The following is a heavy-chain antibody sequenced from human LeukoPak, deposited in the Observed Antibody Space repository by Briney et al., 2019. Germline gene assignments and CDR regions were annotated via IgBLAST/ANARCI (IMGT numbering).Heavy chain of an antibody. CDR2: ISDSGGST. J-gene: IGHJ4*02. V-gene: IGHV3-23*01. Sequence: GGSLRLSCAASGFTFSSYAMSWVRQAPGKGLEWVSVISDSGGSTYYADSVKGRFTISRDNPKNTLYLQMNSLRAEDTAVYYCAKDTSSGYYYFDYWGQGTLVTVSS. D-gene: IGHD3-22*01. CDR3: AKDTSSGYYYFDY. CDR1: GFTFSSYA.